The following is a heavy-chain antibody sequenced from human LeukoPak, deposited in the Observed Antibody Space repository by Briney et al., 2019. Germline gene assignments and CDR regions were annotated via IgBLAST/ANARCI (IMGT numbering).Heavy chain of an antibody. J-gene: IGHJ4*02. CDR1: GFTFSSYA. CDR3: ARDQGLPY. CDR2: ISSSSTFI. V-gene: IGHV3-21*01. Sequence: GGSLRPSCAASGFTFSSYAMNWVRQAPGKGLEWVSSISSSSTFIYYADSVKGRFTISRDNAKNSLYLQMNSLRAEDTAVYYCARDQGLPYWGQGTLVTVSS.